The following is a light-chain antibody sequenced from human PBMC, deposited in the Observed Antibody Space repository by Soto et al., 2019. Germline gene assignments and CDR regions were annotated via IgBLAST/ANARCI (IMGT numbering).Light chain of an antibody. J-gene: IGLJ2*01. CDR1: DSNFGAGYD. CDR3: QSYDISLSGVV. V-gene: IGLV1-40*01. CDR2: DNT. Sequence: QSVLTQPPSVSGAPGQRVTISCTGSDSNFGAGYDVHWYQQYPGTAPKLLIHDNTDRPSGVPDRFSGFKSGTSASLAITGFQAEDEADYFCQSYDISLSGVVFGGGTKLTVL.